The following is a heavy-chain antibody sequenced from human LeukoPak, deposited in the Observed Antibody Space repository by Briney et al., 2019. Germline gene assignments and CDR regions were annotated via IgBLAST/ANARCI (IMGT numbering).Heavy chain of an antibody. CDR1: GFTFSSYA. CDR2: ISYDGSNK. V-gene: IGHV3-30-3*01. CDR3: AKDHSGWHYFDY. J-gene: IGHJ4*02. Sequence: GRSLRLSCAASGFTFSSYAMHWVRQAPGKGLEWVAVISYDGSNKYYADSVKGRFTISRDNSKNTLYLQMNSLRAEDTAVYYCAKDHSGWHYFDYWGQGTLVTVSS. D-gene: IGHD6-19*01.